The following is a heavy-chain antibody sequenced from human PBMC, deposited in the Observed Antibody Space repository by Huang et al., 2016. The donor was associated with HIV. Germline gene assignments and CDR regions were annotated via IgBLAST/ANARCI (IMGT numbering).Heavy chain of an antibody. J-gene: IGHJ4*02. D-gene: IGHD3-22*01. CDR2: IIPIFGTA. CDR1: GGTFSSYA. Sequence: QVQLLQSGAEVKKPGSSVKVSCKASGGTFSSYAISWVRQAPGQGLEWNGGIIPIFGTANYAQKVQGRVTITADESTSTAYMELSSLRSEDTAVYYCARARGYYDSSVSYYFDYWGQGTLVTVSS. CDR3: ARARGYYDSSVSYYFDY. V-gene: IGHV1-69*13.